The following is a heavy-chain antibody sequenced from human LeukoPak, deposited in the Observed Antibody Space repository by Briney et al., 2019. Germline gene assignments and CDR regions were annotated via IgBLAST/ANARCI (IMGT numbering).Heavy chain of an antibody. V-gene: IGHV3-21*01. Sequence: GGSLRLSCTVSGFTLSNMNWVRQAPGKGLEWVSSISIRSFYIYYPDSVKGRFTISRDNAKNSLYLQMNSLRAEDTAVYYCASKTDYYGSGSYGYWGQGTLVTVSS. CDR2: ISIRSFYI. CDR3: ASKTDYYGSGSYGY. CDR1: GFTLSN. D-gene: IGHD3-10*01. J-gene: IGHJ4*02.